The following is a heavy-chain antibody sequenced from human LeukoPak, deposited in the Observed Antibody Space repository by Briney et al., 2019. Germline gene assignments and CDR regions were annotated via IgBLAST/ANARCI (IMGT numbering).Heavy chain of an antibody. Sequence: GGSLRLSCAASGLTFSNYDLHWVRQPTGGGLEWVSGIGTGGDTYYPGSVKGRFTISRENAKNSVYLQMNSLRAGDTAVYFCARGFGLTFGEVITIAFDIWGRGTMVTVSS. J-gene: IGHJ3*02. D-gene: IGHD3-16*02. CDR3: ARGFGLTFGEVITIAFDI. V-gene: IGHV3-13*01. CDR1: GLTFSNYD. CDR2: IGTGGDT.